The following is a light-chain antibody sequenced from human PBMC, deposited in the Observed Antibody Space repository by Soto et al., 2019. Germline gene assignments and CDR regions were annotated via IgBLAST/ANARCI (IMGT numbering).Light chain of an antibody. CDR1: QSVRSN. V-gene: IGKV3-15*01. J-gene: IGKJ1*01. CDR2: SAS. Sequence: ETTMTQSPVTLSVSPGERVTLSCRASQSVRSNLAWYQHKPGQAPRLLIHSASIRATGIPPRFSGSGSGTEFTLTISSLQSEDFAVYYCQQYNDWPPWTFGQATTVDI. CDR3: QQYNDWPPWT.